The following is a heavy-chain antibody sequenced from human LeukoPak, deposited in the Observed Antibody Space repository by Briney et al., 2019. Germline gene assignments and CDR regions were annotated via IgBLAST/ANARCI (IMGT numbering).Heavy chain of an antibody. D-gene: IGHD3-22*01. CDR1: GGSISSYY. CDR2: IYYSGST. Sequence: PSETLSLTCTVSGGSISSYYWSWIRQPPGKALEWIGYIYYSGSTNYNPSLKSRVTISVDTSKNQFSLKLSSVTAADTAVYYCARKDYYDTSGYYDYWGQGTLVTVSS. CDR3: ARKDYYDTSGYYDY. V-gene: IGHV4-59*01. J-gene: IGHJ4*02.